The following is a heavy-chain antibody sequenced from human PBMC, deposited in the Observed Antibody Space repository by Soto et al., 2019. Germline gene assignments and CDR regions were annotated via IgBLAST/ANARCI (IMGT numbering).Heavy chain of an antibody. CDR3: ARATRYGVMDY. CDR2: IYYSGDT. J-gene: IGHJ4*02. CDR1: GGSISSYY. D-gene: IGHD4-17*01. Sequence: SETLSLTCTVSGGSISSYYWSWIRQPPGKGLEWIGYIYYSGDTNYNPSLKSRVTISVDTSKNQFSLSLSSLTAADTAVYYCARATRYGVMDYWGKPTLVTVSS. V-gene: IGHV4-59*01.